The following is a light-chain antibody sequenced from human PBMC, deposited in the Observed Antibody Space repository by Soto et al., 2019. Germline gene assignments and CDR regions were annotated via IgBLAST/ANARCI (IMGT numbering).Light chain of an antibody. V-gene: IGLV1-44*01. CDR2: NGN. Sequence: QSVLTQPPSASGTPGQWVTISCSGGSSDIGSNTVHWYQHLPGTAPKLLIYNGNQRPSGVPDRFSGSKSGTSDSLAISGLQSEDEADYYCAAWDDSLNGPVFGGGTKLTVL. CDR1: SSDIGSNT. J-gene: IGLJ2*01. CDR3: AAWDDSLNGPV.